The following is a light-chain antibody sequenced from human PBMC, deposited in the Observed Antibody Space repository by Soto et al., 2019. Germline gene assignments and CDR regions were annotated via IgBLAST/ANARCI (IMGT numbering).Light chain of an antibody. Sequence: EIVLTQSPGTLSLSPGERATLSCRASQSVSSSYLAWYQQKPGQAPRLLIYGASSRATGIPDRFSGSGSGTDFTLTISRLEPEDFTVYYCQQYGSSPVTFGQGTKLEIK. CDR3: QQYGSSPVT. V-gene: IGKV3-20*01. CDR2: GAS. J-gene: IGKJ2*01. CDR1: QSVSSSY.